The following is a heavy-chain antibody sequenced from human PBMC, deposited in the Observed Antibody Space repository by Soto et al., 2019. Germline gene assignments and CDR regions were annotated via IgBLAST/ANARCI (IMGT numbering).Heavy chain of an antibody. CDR2: ISEGGGTP. Sequence: PGGSLRLSCAASGFTVSAFAMSWVRQAPGKGLEWVSTISEGGGTPFYADSVKGRFTISRDNSQNTLHLQMTTLRAEDTAVYFCAKRNRYYFESWSQGSLVTVSS. CDR1: GFTVSAFA. V-gene: IGHV3-23*01. J-gene: IGHJ4*02. CDR3: AKRNRYYFES.